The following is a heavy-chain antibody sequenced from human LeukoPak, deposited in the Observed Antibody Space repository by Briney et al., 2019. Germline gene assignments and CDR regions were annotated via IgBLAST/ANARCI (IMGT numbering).Heavy chain of an antibody. J-gene: IGHJ4*02. CDR3: ARSHYYGSGSYYKDFYYFDY. V-gene: IGHV4-34*01. CDR2: INHSGST. CDR1: GGSFSGYY. Sequence: SETLSLTCAVHGGSFSGYYWSWIRQPPGKGLEWIGEINHSGSTNYNPSLKSRVTISVDTSKNQFSLKLSSVTAADTAVYYCARSHYYGSGSYYKDFYYFDYWGQGTLVTVSS. D-gene: IGHD3-10*01.